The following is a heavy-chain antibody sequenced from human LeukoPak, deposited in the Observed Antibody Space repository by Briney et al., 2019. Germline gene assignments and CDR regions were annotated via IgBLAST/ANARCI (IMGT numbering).Heavy chain of an antibody. D-gene: IGHD3-10*01. V-gene: IGHV7-4-1*02. CDR2: IHTHTGNP. J-gene: IGHJ4*02. Sequence: GASVKVSCKASGYSFISHAMTWVRQAPGQGPEWMGWIHTHTGNPTYAQDFRGRLVFSLDTSVSTAYLDISSLKPEDTAIYYCARVVGVSLVRGALYYIDYWGQGTLVTVSS. CDR1: GYSFISHA. CDR3: ARVVGVSLVRGALYYIDY.